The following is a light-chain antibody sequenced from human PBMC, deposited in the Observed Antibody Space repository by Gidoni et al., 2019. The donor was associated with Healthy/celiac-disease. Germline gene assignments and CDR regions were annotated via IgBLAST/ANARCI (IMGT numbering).Light chain of an antibody. Sequence: SYALTQPPSVSVSPGQTARITCSGDALPKQYAYCYQQKPGQAPVLVIYKDSERPSGIPERFSGSSSGTTVTLTISGVQAEDEADYYCQSSDSRVVFGGGTKLTVL. CDR1: ALPKQY. J-gene: IGLJ2*01. CDR2: KDS. V-gene: IGLV3-25*03. CDR3: QSSDSRVV.